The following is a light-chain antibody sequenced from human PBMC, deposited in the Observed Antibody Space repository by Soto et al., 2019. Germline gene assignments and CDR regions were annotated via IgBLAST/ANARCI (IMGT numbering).Light chain of an antibody. J-gene: IGKJ2*01. Sequence: EIVLTQSPGTLSLSPGERATLSCRASRSVSSRYLAWYQQKAGQAPRPLISGASSRATGIPDRFSGSGSGTDFTLIISRLEPEDFAMYYCHQYGYSPNTFGQGTKVEIK. CDR2: GAS. CDR1: RSVSSRY. V-gene: IGKV3-20*01. CDR3: HQYGYSPNT.